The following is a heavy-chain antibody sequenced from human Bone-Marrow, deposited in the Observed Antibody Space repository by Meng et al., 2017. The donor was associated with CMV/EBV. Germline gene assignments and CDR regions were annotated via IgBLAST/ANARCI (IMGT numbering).Heavy chain of an antibody. CDR1: GFTFSSYS. D-gene: IGHD3-10*01. CDR3: ARAGFGGSGNYPGNFDP. J-gene: IGHJ5*02. CDR2: ISSGSSHI. V-gene: IGHV3-21*01. Sequence: GESLKISCAASGFTFSSYSMNWVRQAPGKGLEWVSSISSGSSHINYADSVKGRFTISRDDAKNSLYLQMNSLRAEDTAVYYCARAGFGGSGNYPGNFDPWGQGIPVTVSS.